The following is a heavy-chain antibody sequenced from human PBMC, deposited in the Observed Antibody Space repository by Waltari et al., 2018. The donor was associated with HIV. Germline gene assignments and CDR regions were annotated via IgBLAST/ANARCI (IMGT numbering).Heavy chain of an antibody. Sequence: EVQLVESGGGLVQPGGSLLLSCAASGFTFSSYWMSGVRQAPGKGLEWVANIKQDGSEKYYVDSVKGRFTISRDNAKNSLYLQMNSLRAEDTAVYYCARDLGYSYGYVSDYWGQGTLVTVSS. V-gene: IGHV3-7*01. CDR1: GFTFSSYW. CDR2: IKQDGSEK. D-gene: IGHD5-18*01. J-gene: IGHJ4*02. CDR3: ARDLGYSYGYVSDY.